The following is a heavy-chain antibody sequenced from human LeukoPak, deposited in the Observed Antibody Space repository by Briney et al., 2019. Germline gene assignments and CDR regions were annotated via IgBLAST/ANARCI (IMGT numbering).Heavy chain of an antibody. CDR3: ARDTAWYTAHYYMDV. CDR2: INHSGST. J-gene: IGHJ6*03. CDR1: GGSFSGYY. Sequence: PSETLSLTCAVYGGSFSGYYWSWIRQPPGKGLEWIGEINHSGSTNYNPSLKSRVTISVDTSKNQFSLKLSSVTAADTAVYYCARDTAWYTAHYYMDVWGKGTTVTVSS. V-gene: IGHV4-34*01. D-gene: IGHD2-8*01.